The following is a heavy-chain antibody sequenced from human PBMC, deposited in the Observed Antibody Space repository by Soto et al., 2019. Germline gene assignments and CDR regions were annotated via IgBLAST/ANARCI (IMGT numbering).Heavy chain of an antibody. V-gene: IGHV3-33*01. CDR1: GFTFSSYG. D-gene: IGHD4-17*01. CDR2: IWYDGSNK. CDR3: AREYSSTVTGFDY. J-gene: IGHJ4*02. Sequence: QVQLVESGGGVVQSGRSLRLSCAASGFTFSSYGMHWVRQAPGKGLEWVAVIWYDGSNKYYADSVKGRFTISRDNSKNTLYLQMNSLRAEDTAVYYCAREYSSTVTGFDYWGQGTLVTVSS.